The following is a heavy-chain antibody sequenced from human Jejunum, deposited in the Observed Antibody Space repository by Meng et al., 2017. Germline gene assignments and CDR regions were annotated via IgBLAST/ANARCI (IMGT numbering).Heavy chain of an antibody. CDR2: ISYSGST. CDR3: ARVDYGDYLAAFDL. Sequence: LRLSCPVPGCSISSSYWSWIRQPPGKGLEYFGYISYSGSTYYNPSLKSRVTMSVDTSKNHFSLKVTSMTAADTAVYYCARVDYGDYLAAFDLWGQGTMVTVSS. J-gene: IGHJ3*01. D-gene: IGHD4-17*01. CDR1: GCSISSSY. V-gene: IGHV4-59*01.